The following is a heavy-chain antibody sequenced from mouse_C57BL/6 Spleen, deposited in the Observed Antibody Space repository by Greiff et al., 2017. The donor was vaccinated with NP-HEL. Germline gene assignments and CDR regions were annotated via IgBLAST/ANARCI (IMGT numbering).Heavy chain of an antibody. V-gene: IGHV14-4*01. CDR2: IDPENGDT. J-gene: IGHJ2*01. D-gene: IGHD1-1*01. Sequence: VQLQQSGAELVRPGASVKLSCTASGFNIKDDYMHWVKQRPEQGLEWIGWIDPENGDTEYASKFQGKATITADTSSNTSYLQLSSLTSEATAVYYCTGVSYYGSSYDYWGQGTTLTVSS. CDR1: GFNIKDDY. CDR3: TGVSYYGSSYDY.